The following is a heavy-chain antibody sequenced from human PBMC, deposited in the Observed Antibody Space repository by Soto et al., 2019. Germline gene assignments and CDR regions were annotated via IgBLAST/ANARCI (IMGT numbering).Heavy chain of an antibody. J-gene: IGHJ4*02. Sequence: EVQLVESVGGLVNPGGSLRLSCAASGFTFSYYALHWVRRAPGKGLEWVSSISGIRDYIRYADSVKGRFTISRDNAKTSLYLQINRLTAEDTAVYYCAREGVHNYNEYYFDYWGQGTLVIVSS. D-gene: IGHD3-22*01. V-gene: IGHV3-21*06. CDR3: AREGVHNYNEYYFDY. CDR1: GFTFSYYA. CDR2: ISGIRDYI.